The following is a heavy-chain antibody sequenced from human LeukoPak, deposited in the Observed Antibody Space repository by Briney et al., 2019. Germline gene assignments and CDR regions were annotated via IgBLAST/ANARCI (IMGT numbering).Heavy chain of an antibody. CDR2: FDPEDGET. Sequence: AASVKVSCKVSGYTLTELSMHWVRQAPGKGLEWMGGFDPEDGETIYAQKFQGRVTMTEDTSTDTAYMELSSLRAEDTAVYYCARAVRLQLLYYFDYWGQGTLVTVSS. CDR3: ARAVRLQLLYYFDY. CDR1: GYTLTELS. V-gene: IGHV1-24*01. D-gene: IGHD5-24*01. J-gene: IGHJ4*02.